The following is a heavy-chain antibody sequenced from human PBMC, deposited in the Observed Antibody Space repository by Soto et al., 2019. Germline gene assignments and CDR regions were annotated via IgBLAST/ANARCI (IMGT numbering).Heavy chain of an antibody. Sequence: QVQLQESGPGLVKPSETLSLTCTVSGGSMTGYFWSWIRQPAGKALEWLGHVYNSGNTDYNPSLASLITLAVDTSKRQFSLKVKSVTAADTAVYYCARTHWVSGTEYWGQGILVTVSS. CDR2: VYNSGNT. D-gene: IGHD6-19*01. CDR1: GGSMTGYF. CDR3: ARTHWVSGTEY. V-gene: IGHV4-59*01. J-gene: IGHJ4*02.